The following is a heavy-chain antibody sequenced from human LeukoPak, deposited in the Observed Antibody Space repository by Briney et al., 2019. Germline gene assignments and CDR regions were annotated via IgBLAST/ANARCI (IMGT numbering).Heavy chain of an antibody. D-gene: IGHD3-22*01. CDR3: ARDHYYDSTGYDDN. V-gene: IGHV3-7*01. Sequence: PGGSLRLSCAASGFTFSSYWMSWVRQAPGKGLEWVANIKQDGSEKYYVDSVKGRFTISRDNAKNSLYLQMNSLRAEDTAVYYCARDHYYDSTGYDDNWGPGTLVTVSS. CDR1: GFTFSSYW. J-gene: IGHJ4*02. CDR2: IKQDGSEK.